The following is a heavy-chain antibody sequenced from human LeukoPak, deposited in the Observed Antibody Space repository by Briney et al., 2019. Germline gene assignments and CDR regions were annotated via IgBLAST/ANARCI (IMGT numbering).Heavy chain of an antibody. CDR1: GYTFSSYG. V-gene: IGHV1-18*01. CDR3: ARYRIAPTILTGYYYYYGMDV. D-gene: IGHD2-15*01. J-gene: IGHJ6*02. Sequence: ASVKFSCKASGYTFSSYGISWVRQGPGQGLEWMGWISAYNGNTNYAQKLQGRVTMTTDTSTSTAYMELRSLRSDDTAVYYCARYRIAPTILTGYYYYYGMDVWGQGTTVTVSS. CDR2: ISAYNGNT.